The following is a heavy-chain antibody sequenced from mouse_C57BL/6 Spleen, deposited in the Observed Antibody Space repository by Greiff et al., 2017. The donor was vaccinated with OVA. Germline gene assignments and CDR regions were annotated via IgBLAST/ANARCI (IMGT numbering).Heavy chain of an antibody. D-gene: IGHD1-1*01. V-gene: IGHV2-5*01. Sequence: VKVVESGPGLVQPSQSLSITCTVSGFSLTSYGVHWVRQSPGKGLEWLGVIWRGGSTDYNAAFMSRLSITKDNSKSQVFFKMNSLQADDTAIYYSAKVVANYYAMDYWGQGTSVTVSS. CDR1: GFSLTSYG. CDR2: IWRGGST. CDR3: AKVVANYYAMDY. J-gene: IGHJ4*01.